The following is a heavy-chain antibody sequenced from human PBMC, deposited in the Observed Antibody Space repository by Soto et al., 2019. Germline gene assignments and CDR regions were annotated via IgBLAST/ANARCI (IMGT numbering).Heavy chain of an antibody. V-gene: IGHV1-18*01. D-gene: IGHD6-6*01. CDR1: GYTFTSYG. CDR3: VRDTPNIAARPNDLDY. Sequence: VASVKVSCKASGYTFTSYGISWVRQAPGQGLERMGWISAYNGNTNYAQKIQGRVTMTTDTSTSTAYMELRSLRSDDTAVYYFVRDTPNIAARPNDLDYWGQGTLVTVSS. CDR2: ISAYNGNT. J-gene: IGHJ4*02.